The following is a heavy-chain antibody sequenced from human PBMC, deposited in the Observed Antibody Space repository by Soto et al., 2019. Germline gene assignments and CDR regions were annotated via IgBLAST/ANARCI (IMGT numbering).Heavy chain of an antibody. V-gene: IGHV5-51*01. Sequence: PGESLNISGKGSGYTFTNYWIGCVRQMPGKGLEWMGIIYPGDSDTKYNPSFQGQVTISADKSIATTYLRWTSLKASDTAIYYCAASIFYYGMDVWGQGTTVTVSS. J-gene: IGHJ6*02. CDR1: GYTFTNYW. CDR2: IYPGDSDT. CDR3: AASIFYYGMDV.